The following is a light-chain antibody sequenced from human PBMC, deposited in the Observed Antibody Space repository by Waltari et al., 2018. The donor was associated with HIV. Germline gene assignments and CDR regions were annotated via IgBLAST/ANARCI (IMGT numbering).Light chain of an antibody. Sequence: QSAPTQPASVSGSPGQSTTISCTGTSSDIGHYKYVSCYQQTPGKPPHLMIYEVSNPPSGSASRFSGSKSGNTAALTSSGLQAEDEADYYCSSYISTTTLFGTGTKVTVL. J-gene: IGLJ1*01. V-gene: IGLV2-14*01. CDR1: SSDIGHYKY. CDR2: EVS. CDR3: SSYISTTTL.